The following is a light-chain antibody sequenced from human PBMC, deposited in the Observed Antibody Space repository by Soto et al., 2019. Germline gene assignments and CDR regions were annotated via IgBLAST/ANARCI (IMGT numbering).Light chain of an antibody. CDR2: EVS. CDR3: SSYTSRSTLDYV. V-gene: IGLV2-14*01. CDR1: SSDVGGYNY. J-gene: IGLJ1*01. Sequence: QSVLTQPASLSGSPGQSITISCTGTSSDVGGYNYVSWYQQHPGKAPKLMIYEVSNRPSGVSNRFSGSKSGNTASLTISGLQAEDEADYYCSSYTSRSTLDYVFGSGTRVTVL.